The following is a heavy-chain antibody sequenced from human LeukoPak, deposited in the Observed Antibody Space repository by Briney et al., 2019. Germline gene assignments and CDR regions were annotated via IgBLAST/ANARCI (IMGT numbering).Heavy chain of an antibody. J-gene: IGHJ4*02. CDR1: GFTFSSYW. CDR2: INSDWSST. CDR3: ARVRREMATIGELYYFDY. V-gene: IGHV3-74*01. Sequence: GGSLRLSCAASGFTFSSYWMHWVRKAQGKGLVWVSRINSDWSSTSYADSVKGRFTISRDNAKNTLYLQMNSLRAEDTAVYYCARVRREMATIGELYYFDYWGRGTLVTVSS. D-gene: IGHD5-24*01.